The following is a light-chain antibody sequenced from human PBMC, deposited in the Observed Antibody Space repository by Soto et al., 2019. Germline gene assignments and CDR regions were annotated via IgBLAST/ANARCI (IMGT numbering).Light chain of an antibody. J-gene: IGKJ1*01. Sequence: EIVLTQSPATLSLSPGERATLSCRASQTVSHYLAWYQQKVGQAPRLLIYGASSRATGIPDRFSGSGSGTDFTLTISSLQPDDFATYYCQHYSTVWAFGQGTKWIS. V-gene: IGKV3-11*01. CDR2: GAS. CDR1: QTVSHY. CDR3: QHYSTVWA.